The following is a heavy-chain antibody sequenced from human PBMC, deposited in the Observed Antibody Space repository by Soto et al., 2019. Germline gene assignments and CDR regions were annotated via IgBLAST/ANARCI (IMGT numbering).Heavy chain of an antibody. D-gene: IGHD5-12*01. CDR2: IGGSGGST. V-gene: IGHV3-23*01. Sequence: GGSLRLSCAASGFTFSSYAMSWVRQAPGKGLEWVSAIGGSGGSTYYADSVKGRFTISRDNSKNTLYLQMNSLRAEDTAVYYCAKVGGGDGYDTYYYYYMDVWGKGTTVTVSS. CDR1: GFTFSSYA. J-gene: IGHJ6*03. CDR3: AKVGGGDGYDTYYYYYMDV.